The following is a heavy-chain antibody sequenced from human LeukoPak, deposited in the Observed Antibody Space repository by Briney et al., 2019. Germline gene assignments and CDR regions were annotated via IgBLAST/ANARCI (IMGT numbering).Heavy chain of an antibody. J-gene: IGHJ3*02. CDR2: IYYSGST. CDR3: AGHRWSNTFDI. Sequence: PSETLSLTCTVSGGSITSYYWSWIRQPPGKGLEWIGYIYYSGSTNYNPSPKSRVTISVDTSKNQFSLKLSSVTAADTAVYYCAGHRWSNTFDIWGQGTMVTVSS. D-gene: IGHD2-15*01. CDR1: GGSITSYY. V-gene: IGHV4-59*08.